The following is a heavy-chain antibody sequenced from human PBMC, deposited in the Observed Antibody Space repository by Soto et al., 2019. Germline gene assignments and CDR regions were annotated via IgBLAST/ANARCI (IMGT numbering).Heavy chain of an antibody. CDR1: GFSLSTFGVG. Sequence: QITLKESGPTLVKPTQTLTLTCTFSGFSLSTFGVGVGWIRQPPGKALEWLALIYWDDDKRYSPSLKSRLTIIKDTSKNQVVLIMTNMDPVDTATYYCAHQPPAGTTKEGSFDVWGQGTMVTVSS. CDR3: AHQPPAGTTKEGSFDV. D-gene: IGHD1-1*01. CDR2: IYWDDDK. V-gene: IGHV2-5*02. J-gene: IGHJ3*01.